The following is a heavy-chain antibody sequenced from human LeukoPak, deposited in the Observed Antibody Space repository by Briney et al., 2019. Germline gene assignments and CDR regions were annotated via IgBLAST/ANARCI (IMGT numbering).Heavy chain of an antibody. D-gene: IGHD6-13*01. CDR2: IYPGDSDT. Sequence: GESLKISCKGSGYNFTNNWIGWVRQMPGKGLEWMAIIYPGDSDTRYSPTFQGRVTISADKSINTAYLQWSSLKASDTAMYYCGKYGSSSWYAYFDFWGQGTLVTVSS. J-gene: IGHJ4*02. CDR3: GKYGSSSWYAYFDF. CDR1: GYNFTNNW. V-gene: IGHV5-51*01.